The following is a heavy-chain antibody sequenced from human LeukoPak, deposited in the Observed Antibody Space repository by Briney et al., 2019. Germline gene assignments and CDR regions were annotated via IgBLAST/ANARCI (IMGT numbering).Heavy chain of an antibody. J-gene: IGHJ4*02. CDR3: ARRGHYPEYYFDY. V-gene: IGHV4-31*03. CDR1: GGSISSGGYY. CDR2: IYYSGST. Sequence: PSQTLSLTCTVSGGSISSGGYYWSWIRQHPGKGLEWIGYIYYSGSTNYNPSLKSRVTISVDTSKNQFSLKLSSVTAADTAVYYCARRGHYPEYYFDYWGQGTLVTVSS. D-gene: IGHD3-10*01.